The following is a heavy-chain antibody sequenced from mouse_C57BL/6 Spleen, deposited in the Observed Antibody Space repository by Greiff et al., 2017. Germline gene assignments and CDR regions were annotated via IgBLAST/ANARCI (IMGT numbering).Heavy chain of an antibody. CDR2: ISDGGSYT. J-gene: IGHJ1*03. Sequence: EVHLVESGGGLVKPGGSLKLSCAASGFTFSSYAMSWVRQTPEKRLEWVATISDGGSYTYYPDNVKGRFTISRDNAKNNLYLQMSHLKSEDTAMYYCARDRGYGTRYFDVWGTGTTVTVSS. CDR3: ARDRGYGTRYFDV. V-gene: IGHV5-4*01. CDR1: GFTFSSYA. D-gene: IGHD1-1*01.